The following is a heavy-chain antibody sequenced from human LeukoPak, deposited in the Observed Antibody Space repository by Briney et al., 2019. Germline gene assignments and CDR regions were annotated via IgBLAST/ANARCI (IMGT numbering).Heavy chain of an antibody. V-gene: IGHV3-30*02. CDR1: GFTFSSYG. Sequence: GGSLRLSCAASGFTFSSYGMHWVRQAPGKWLEWVAFIRYDGSNKYYADSVKGRFTISRDNSKNTLYLQMNSLRAEDTAVYYCAKEYSSSSGYYYYMDVWGKGTTVTVSS. CDR2: IRYDGSNK. D-gene: IGHD6-6*01. CDR3: AKEYSSSSGYYYYMDV. J-gene: IGHJ6*03.